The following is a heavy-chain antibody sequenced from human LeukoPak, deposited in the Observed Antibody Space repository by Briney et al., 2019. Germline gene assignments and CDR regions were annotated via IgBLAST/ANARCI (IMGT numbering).Heavy chain of an antibody. D-gene: IGHD5-24*01. Sequence: GGSLRLSCAASRFTFSDYYMSWIRQAPGKGLEWVSYISSSGSTIYYADSVKGRFTISRDNAKNSLYLQMNSLRAEDTAVYYCARGGTWLQPRQYYFDYWGQGTLVTVSS. V-gene: IGHV3-11*04. CDR2: ISSSGSTI. CDR3: ARGGTWLQPRQYYFDY. J-gene: IGHJ4*02. CDR1: RFTFSDYY.